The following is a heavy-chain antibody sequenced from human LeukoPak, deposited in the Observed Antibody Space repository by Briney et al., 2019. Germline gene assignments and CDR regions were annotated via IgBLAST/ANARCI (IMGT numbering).Heavy chain of an antibody. D-gene: IGHD6-13*01. CDR1: GGSISSSTYY. CDR2: INYSGST. J-gene: IGHJ4*02. V-gene: IGHV4-39*07. CDR3: ASSRSSSSSWNFDY. Sequence: SETLSLTCTVSGGSISSSTYYWGWIRQPPGKGLEWIGSINYSGSTYYNPSLKSRVTISVDTSKNQFSLKLSSVTAADTAVYYCASSRSSSSSWNFDYWGQGTLVTVSS.